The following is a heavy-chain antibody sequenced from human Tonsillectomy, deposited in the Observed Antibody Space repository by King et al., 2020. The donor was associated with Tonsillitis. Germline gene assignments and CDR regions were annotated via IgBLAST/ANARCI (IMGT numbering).Heavy chain of an antibody. CDR3: ARLPTGYPNWFDP. CDR1: GGSISISSYS. J-gene: IGHJ5*02. Sequence: LQLQESGPGLVKPSETLSLTCTVSGGSISISSYSWGWIRQPPGKGLEWIATFHYSGSTYYNPSLNSRATISLDTSKNQFSLQLTSVTAADTAGYYCARLPTGYPNWFDPWGQGTLVTVSS. D-gene: IGHD3-9*01. CDR2: FHYSGST. V-gene: IGHV4-39*01.